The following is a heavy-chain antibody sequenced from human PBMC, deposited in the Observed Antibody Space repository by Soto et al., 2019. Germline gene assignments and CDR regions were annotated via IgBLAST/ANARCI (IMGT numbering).Heavy chain of an antibody. J-gene: IGHJ6*02. CDR3: ARGNYCSGASCYSYCYYGMDV. D-gene: IGHD2-15*01. CDR2: INHSGST. V-gene: IGHV4-34*01. Sequence: PXASLSLTFAVYGACVSCYYWSWIRQPPGKGLEWIGEINHSGSTNYNPSLNSRVTISVDTSKNQFSLKLSSVTAADTAVYYCARGNYCSGASCYSYCYYGMDVWGQGTTVIVSS. CDR1: GACVSCYY.